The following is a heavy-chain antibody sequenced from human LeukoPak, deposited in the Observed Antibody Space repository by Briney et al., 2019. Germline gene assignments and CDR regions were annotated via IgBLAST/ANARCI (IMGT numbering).Heavy chain of an antibody. CDR1: GASISANNYY. D-gene: IGHD3-16*01. J-gene: IGHJ4*02. Sequence: PSETLSLTCNVSGASISANNYYWTWIRQPAGKGLEWIGRIYTDGITNYSHSLKSRVTIFLDKPKNQFSLILHTMTAADSAVYYCARFAFSSLRLDYWGQGAQVIVSS. CDR3: ARFAFSSLRLDY. V-gene: IGHV4-61*02. CDR2: IYTDGIT.